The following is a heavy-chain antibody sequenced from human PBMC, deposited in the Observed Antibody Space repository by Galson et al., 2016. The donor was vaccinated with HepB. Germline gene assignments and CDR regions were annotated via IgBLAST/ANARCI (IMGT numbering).Heavy chain of an antibody. CDR1: GFTFDRHA. J-gene: IGHJ2*01. V-gene: IGHV3-30-3*01. CDR2: ISYDGSKK. Sequence: SLRLSCAASGFTFDRHAMSWVRQAPGKGLEWVAVISYDGSKKYHVDSLKGRFTISRDNSRSTVYLQMNSLRADDTAVYYCARGSGSYLGWVFDLWGRGALVTVSS. CDR3: ARGSGSYLGWVFDL. D-gene: IGHD1-26*01.